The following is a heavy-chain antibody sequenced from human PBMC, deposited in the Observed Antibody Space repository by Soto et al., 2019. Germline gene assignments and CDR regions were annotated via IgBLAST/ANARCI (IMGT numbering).Heavy chain of an antibody. CDR1: GGAINSTVYY. D-gene: IGHD3-16*01. V-gene: IGHV4-39*01. CDR2: SNYGGPT. Sequence: LSLTCTVSGGAINSTVYYWGWIRQPPGKGLEWIGSSNYGGPTYYSPSLQSRVTISLDTAKNHFALNLLSVTAADTAVYYCASHGAYSPSVYFYYGMDVWGQGTTVTVSS. CDR3: ASHGAYSPSVYFYYGMDV. J-gene: IGHJ6*02.